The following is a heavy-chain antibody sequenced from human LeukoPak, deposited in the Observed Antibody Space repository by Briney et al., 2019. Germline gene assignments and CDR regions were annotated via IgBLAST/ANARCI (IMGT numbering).Heavy chain of an antibody. V-gene: IGHV3-21*04. CDR3: ARGLFGYSSGWGPSGY. CDR2: ISSSSSYI. D-gene: IGHD6-19*01. CDR1: GFTFSSYS. Sequence: GGSLRLSCAASGFTFSSYSMNWVRQAPGKGLEWVSSISSSSSYIYYADSVKGRFTISRDNAKNSLYLQMNSLRAEDTALYYCARGLFGYSSGWGPSGYWGQGTLVTVSS. J-gene: IGHJ4*02.